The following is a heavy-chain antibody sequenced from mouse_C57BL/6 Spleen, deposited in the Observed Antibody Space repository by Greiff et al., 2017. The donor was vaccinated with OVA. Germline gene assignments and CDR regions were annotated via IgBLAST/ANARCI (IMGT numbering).Heavy chain of an antibody. V-gene: IGHV5-16*01. CDR3: ARGNYGSSYGAMDY. D-gene: IGHD1-1*01. J-gene: IGHJ4*01. Sequence: EVQRVESEGGLVQPGRSLKLSCTASGFTFSDYYMAWVRQVPEKGLEWVANINYDGSSTYYLDSLKSRFIISRDNAKNILYLQMSSLNSEDTATYYCARGNYGSSYGAMDYLGQRTSFTVSS. CDR1: GFTFSDYY. CDR2: INYDGSST.